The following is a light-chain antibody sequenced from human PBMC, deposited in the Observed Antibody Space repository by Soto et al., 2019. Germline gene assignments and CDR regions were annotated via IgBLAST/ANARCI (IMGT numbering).Light chain of an antibody. V-gene: IGKV3-11*01. CDR3: QHRGNWPPT. Sequence: EIVLTQSPATLSLSPGERATLSCRASQSVTYYLAWYQQKPGQAPRLLIYDASNRATGIPARFSGSGSGTDFTLTISSLEPEDFAVYYCQHRGNWPPTFGQGTRLEIK. CDR2: DAS. CDR1: QSVTYY. J-gene: IGKJ5*01.